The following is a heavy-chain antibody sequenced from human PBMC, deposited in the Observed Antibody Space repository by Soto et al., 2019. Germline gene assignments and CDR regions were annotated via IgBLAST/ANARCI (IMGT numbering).Heavy chain of an antibody. Sequence: ASVKVSCKASGYTFTSYDINWVRQATGQGLEWMGWMNPNSGNTGYAQKFQGRVTMTRNTSISTAYMELSSLRSEDTAVYYCARVVRGVSFYYYYMDVWGKGTTVTVSS. CDR1: GYTFTSYD. CDR2: MNPNSGNT. CDR3: ARVVRGVSFYYYYMDV. D-gene: IGHD3-10*01. J-gene: IGHJ6*03. V-gene: IGHV1-8*01.